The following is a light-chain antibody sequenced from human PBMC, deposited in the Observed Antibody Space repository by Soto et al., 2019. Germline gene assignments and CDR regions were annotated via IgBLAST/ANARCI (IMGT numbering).Light chain of an antibody. CDR3: SSYTTSSLYV. J-gene: IGLJ1*01. CDR2: DVS. Sequence: QSVLTQPASVSGSPGQSITISCTGTSSDVGGYNYVSWYQQQPGKAPKLMIYDVSNRPSGVSNRFSGSKSGNTASLTISVLQAEDEADYYCSSYTTSSLYVFGTGTKVTVL. V-gene: IGLV2-14*01. CDR1: SSDVGGYNY.